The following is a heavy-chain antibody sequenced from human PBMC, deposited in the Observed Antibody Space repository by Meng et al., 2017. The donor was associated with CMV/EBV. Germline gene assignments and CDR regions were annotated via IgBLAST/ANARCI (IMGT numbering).Heavy chain of an antibody. CDR1: GFTFSSYE. Sequence: GGSLRLSCAVSGFTFSSYEMNWVRQAPGKGLEWVSYISSSGSTIYYADSVKGRFTISRDNAKNSLYLQMNSLRAEDTAVYYCARVGRWEGYGMDVWGQGTTVTVSS. J-gene: IGHJ6*02. V-gene: IGHV3-48*03. CDR2: ISSSGSTI. CDR3: ARVGRWEGYGMDV. D-gene: IGHD4-23*01.